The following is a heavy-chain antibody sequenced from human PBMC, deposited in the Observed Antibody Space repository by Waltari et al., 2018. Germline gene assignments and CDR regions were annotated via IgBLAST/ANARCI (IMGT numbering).Heavy chain of an antibody. Sequence: EVQLVESGGGLVQPGRSLRLSCAASGFTFDDYAMHWVRQAPGKGLEWVSGISWNSGSIGYADSVKGRFTISRDNAKNSLYLQMNSLRAEDTALYYCAKDRGVQLWSSGFDYWGQGTLVTVSS. CDR1: GFTFDDYA. D-gene: IGHD5-18*01. CDR2: ISWNSGSI. CDR3: AKDRGVQLWSSGFDY. V-gene: IGHV3-9*01. J-gene: IGHJ4*02.